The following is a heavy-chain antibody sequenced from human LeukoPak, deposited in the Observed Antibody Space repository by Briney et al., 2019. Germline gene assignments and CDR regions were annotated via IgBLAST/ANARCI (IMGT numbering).Heavy chain of an antibody. CDR2: FSTYNGNT. Sequence: ASVKVSCKASGYNFISYGITWVRQAPGQGLEWMGWFSTYNGNTNYAQKLQGRLTLTTDTSTNSAYMELRSLRSDDTAMYYCARDRSGPFDSWGQGTLVTVSS. D-gene: IGHD3-10*01. J-gene: IGHJ4*02. CDR3: ARDRSGPFDS. V-gene: IGHV1-18*01. CDR1: GYNFISYG.